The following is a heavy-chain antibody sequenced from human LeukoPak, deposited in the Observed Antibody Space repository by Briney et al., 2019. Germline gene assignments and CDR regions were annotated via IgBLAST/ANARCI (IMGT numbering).Heavy chain of an antibody. Sequence: GASVKVSCKVSGYTFTSYYMHWVRQAPGQGLEWMGIINPSGGSTSYAQKFQGRVTMTRDTSTSTVYMELSSLRSEDTAVYYCAGEGVTMVRGAPTNYFDYWGQGTLVTVSS. CDR2: INPSGGST. J-gene: IGHJ4*02. D-gene: IGHD3-10*01. CDR1: GYTFTSYY. V-gene: IGHV1-46*01. CDR3: AGEGVTMVRGAPTNYFDY.